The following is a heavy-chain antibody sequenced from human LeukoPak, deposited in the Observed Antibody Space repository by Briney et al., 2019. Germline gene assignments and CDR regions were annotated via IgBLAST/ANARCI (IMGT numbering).Heavy chain of an antibody. CDR1: GFTFRRYA. CDR2: ISDDGSNK. J-gene: IGHJ6*03. CDR3: ARAYYYMDV. Sequence: GGSLRLFCAASGFTFRRYAMHWVRQAPGKGLEWVALISDDGSNKYYLDSVKGRFTISRDNSKNTLSLQMNSLRAEDTAVYYCARAYYYMDVWGKGTTVTVSS. V-gene: IGHV3-30-3*01.